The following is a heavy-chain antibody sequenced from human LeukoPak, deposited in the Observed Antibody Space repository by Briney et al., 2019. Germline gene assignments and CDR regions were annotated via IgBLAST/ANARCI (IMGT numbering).Heavy chain of an antibody. V-gene: IGHV4-59*02. Sequence: SGTLSLTCTVSGGSVSSYYWSWIRQPPGEGLEWIAYIHNSGSTNYNPSLKSRATIAVDTSKNQFSLKLSSVTAADTAVYYCVRDWEGFNFDIWGQGTVVTVSS. J-gene: IGHJ3*02. D-gene: IGHD1-26*01. CDR2: IHNSGST. CDR3: VRDWEGFNFDI. CDR1: GGSVSSYY.